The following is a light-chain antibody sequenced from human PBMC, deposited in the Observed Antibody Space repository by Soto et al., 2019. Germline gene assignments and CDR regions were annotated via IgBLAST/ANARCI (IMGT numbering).Light chain of an antibody. V-gene: IGKV3-20*01. CDR3: QQYGISGR. Sequence: ESALTHSPCSLHLYQGDRAALSCRASQTVRNNYLAWYQQKSGQAPRLLIYDASSRATGIPDRFSGGGSGTDFSLTISRLEPEDFAVYYCQQYGISGRFGQGTKVDIK. CDR2: DAS. J-gene: IGKJ1*01. CDR1: QTVRNNY.